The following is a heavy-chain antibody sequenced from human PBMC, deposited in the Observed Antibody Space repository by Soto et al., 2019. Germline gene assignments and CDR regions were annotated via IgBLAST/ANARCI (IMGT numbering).Heavy chain of an antibody. Sequence: EVQLVESGGGLVQPGGSLILSCAASGFTFSSYEMNWVRQAPGKGLEWVSYISSSGRTIYYADSVKGRFTISRDNAKNSLYLQMNSLRAEDTAVYYCARSGYNWNDGARGYFDYWGQGTLFTVSS. D-gene: IGHD1-20*01. J-gene: IGHJ4*02. CDR3: ARSGYNWNDGARGYFDY. V-gene: IGHV3-48*03. CDR2: ISSSGRTI. CDR1: GFTFSSYE.